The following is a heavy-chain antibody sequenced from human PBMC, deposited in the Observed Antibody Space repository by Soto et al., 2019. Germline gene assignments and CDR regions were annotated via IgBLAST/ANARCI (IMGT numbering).Heavy chain of an antibody. V-gene: IGHV3-23*01. CDR2: ISGSGGST. J-gene: IGHJ5*02. CDR3: AKDRQAELLWCGEGRGHGFYP. Sequence: EVQLLESGGGLVQPGGSLRLSCAASGFTFSSYAMSWVRQAPGKGLEWVSDISGSGGSTYYADSVKGRFTISRDNSKNTLYLQMNSLRAEDTAVYYCAKDRQAELLWCGEGRGHGFYPWGQGTLVTVSS. D-gene: IGHD3-10*01. CDR1: GFTFSSYA.